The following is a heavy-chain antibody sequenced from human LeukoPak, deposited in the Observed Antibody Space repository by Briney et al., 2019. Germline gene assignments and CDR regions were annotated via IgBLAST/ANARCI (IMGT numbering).Heavy chain of an antibody. CDR1: GFTFDDYG. CDR3: ARSMIVVVTAAFDY. CDR2: INWSGGRT. J-gene: IGHJ4*02. Sequence: GGSLRLSCAASGFTFDDYGMSWVRQAPGKGLEWVSGINWSGGRTGYADSLKGRFTISRDNAKNTLYLQMNSLRAEDTAVYYCARSMIVVVTAAFDYWGQGTLVTVSS. V-gene: IGHV3-20*04. D-gene: IGHD3-22*01.